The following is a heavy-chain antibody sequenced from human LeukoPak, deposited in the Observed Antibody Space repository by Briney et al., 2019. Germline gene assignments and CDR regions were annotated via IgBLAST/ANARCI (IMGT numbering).Heavy chain of an antibody. CDR1: GGTFSSYA. J-gene: IGHJ3*02. V-gene: IGHV1-69*13. Sequence: SVRVSCKASGGTFSSYAICWVRQAPGQWLEWMGGIIPIFGTANYAQKFQGRVTITAGESTSTAYMELSSLRSEDTAVYYCARSAKYYYDSSGYYYAFDIWGQGTMVTVSS. CDR3: ARSAKYYYDSSGYYYAFDI. D-gene: IGHD3-22*01. CDR2: IIPIFGTA.